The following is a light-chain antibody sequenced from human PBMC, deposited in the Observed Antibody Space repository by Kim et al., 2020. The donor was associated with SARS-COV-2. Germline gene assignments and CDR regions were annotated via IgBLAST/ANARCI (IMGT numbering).Light chain of an antibody. CDR2: EDN. Sequence: TLPICCTRSSGRSANNCVQRYQQRPGSAPTTVIFEDNQSPSGVPDRFSGSIDSSSNSASLTISGLKTEDEADYYCQSYDSSNLHVVFGGGTQLTVL. CDR1: SGRSANNC. V-gene: IGLV6-57*03. CDR3: QSYDSSNLHVV. J-gene: IGLJ2*01.